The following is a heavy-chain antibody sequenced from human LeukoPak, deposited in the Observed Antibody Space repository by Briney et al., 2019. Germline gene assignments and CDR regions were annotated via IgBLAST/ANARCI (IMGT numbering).Heavy chain of an antibody. D-gene: IGHD2-21*02. V-gene: IGHV3-30*02. Sequence: GGSLRFSCAASGFSFSTYGMHWVRQAPGKGLEWVAFIRYDGSNKYYADSVKGRFTISRDNSKNTLYLQMNSLRAEDTAVYYCARAELLSLDYWGQGTLVTVSS. CDR2: IRYDGSNK. CDR3: ARAELLSLDY. J-gene: IGHJ4*02. CDR1: GFSFSTYG.